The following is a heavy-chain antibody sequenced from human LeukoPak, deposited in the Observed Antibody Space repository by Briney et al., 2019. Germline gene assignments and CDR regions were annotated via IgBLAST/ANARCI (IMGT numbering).Heavy chain of an antibody. CDR1: GGSISSYY. Sequence: SETLSLTCTVSGGSISSYYWSWIRQPPGKGLEWIGYIYYSGSTTYNPSLKSRLAISVDTSKNQFSLKLSSVTAADTAVYYCARNIYSDVFDMWGQGTIVTVSS. V-gene: IGHV4-59*08. D-gene: IGHD2/OR15-2a*01. CDR3: ARNIYSDVFDM. J-gene: IGHJ3*02. CDR2: IYYSGST.